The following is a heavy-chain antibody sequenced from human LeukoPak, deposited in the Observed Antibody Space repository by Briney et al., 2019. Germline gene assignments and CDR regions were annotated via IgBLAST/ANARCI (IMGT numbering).Heavy chain of an antibody. J-gene: IGHJ4*02. CDR3: ARLRYFGSSHYFDY. CDR1: GFTFSAYW. V-gene: IGHV3-7*01. Sequence: GGSLRLSCAASGFTFSAYWMNWVRQAPGKGLEWMANIKQDGSETYYVDSLKGRFTISRDNAKNSLYLQMNSLGAEDTAVYYCARLRYFGSSHYFDYWGQGTLVTVSS. CDR2: IKQDGSET. D-gene: IGHD3-9*01.